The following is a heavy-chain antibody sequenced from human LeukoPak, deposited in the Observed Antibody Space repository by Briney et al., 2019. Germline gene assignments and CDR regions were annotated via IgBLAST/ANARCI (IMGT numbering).Heavy chain of an antibody. CDR2: IRYDGSNK. CDR1: GFTFSSYG. V-gene: IGHV3-30*02. CDR3: AKCGRKDYGDYISLSYYYYYMDV. J-gene: IGHJ6*03. D-gene: IGHD4-17*01. Sequence: GGSLRLSCAASGFTFSSYGMHWVRQAPGKGLEWVAFIRYDGSNKYYADSVKGRFTISRDNSKNTLYLQMNGLRAEDTAVYYCAKCGRKDYGDYISLSYYYYYMDVWGKGTTVTISS.